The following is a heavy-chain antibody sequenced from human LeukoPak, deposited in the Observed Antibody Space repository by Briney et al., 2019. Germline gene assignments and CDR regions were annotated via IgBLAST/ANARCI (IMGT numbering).Heavy chain of an antibody. V-gene: IGHV3-23*01. D-gene: IGHD3-10*01. CDR3: AKGGPPRDYYFDY. Sequence: PGGSLRLFCAASGFTFSTYVMRWVRQAPGKGLELVSGISASGGSTYYADSVKGRFTISRDNSKNTLYLQMNSLGAGDTAIYYCAKGGPPRDYYFDYWGQGSLVTVSS. J-gene: IGHJ4*02. CDR2: ISASGGST. CDR1: GFTFSTYV.